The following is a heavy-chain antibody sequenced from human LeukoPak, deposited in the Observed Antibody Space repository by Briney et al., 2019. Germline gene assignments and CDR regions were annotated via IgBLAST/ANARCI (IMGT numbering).Heavy chain of an antibody. J-gene: IGHJ5*02. Sequence: PSETLSLTCAVYGGSFSGYYWSWIRQPPGKGLEWIGEINHSGSTNYNPSLTSRVTISVDTSKDQFSLKLSSVTAADTAVYYCARGMGYCSGGSCYFPPNWFDPWGQGTLVTVSS. CDR3: ARGMGYCSGGSCYFPPNWFDP. CDR1: GGSFSGYY. V-gene: IGHV4-34*01. D-gene: IGHD2-15*01. CDR2: INHSGST.